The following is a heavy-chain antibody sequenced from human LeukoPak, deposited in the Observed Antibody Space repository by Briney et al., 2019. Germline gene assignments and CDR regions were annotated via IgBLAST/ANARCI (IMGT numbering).Heavy chain of an antibody. J-gene: IGHJ3*02. CDR1: GYTFTNYY. Sequence: ASVKASCKASGYTFTNYYIHWVRQAPGQGLEWMGIINLSGGGTTYAQKFQGRVIMTRDTSTSTAYMALSSLRSEDTAVYYCARDSDAFDIWGQGTMVTVSS. CDR2: INLSGGGT. V-gene: IGHV1-46*01. CDR3: ARDSDAFDI.